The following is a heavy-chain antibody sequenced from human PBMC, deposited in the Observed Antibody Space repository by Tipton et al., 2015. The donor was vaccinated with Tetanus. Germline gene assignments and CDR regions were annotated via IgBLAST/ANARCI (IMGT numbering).Heavy chain of an antibody. D-gene: IGHD3-16*01. CDR1: GGSMTNYY. V-gene: IGHV4-59*12. Sequence: GLVKPSETLSLTCTVSGGSMTNYYWSWIRQPPGKGLEWIGYIYYTGDTNYNPSVKSRVTISVDTSTNQFSLRLNSVTAADTAVYYCARAGETPLWGAFNSWGQGALVTVSS. CDR2: IYYTGDT. J-gene: IGHJ4*02. CDR3: ARAGETPLWGAFNS.